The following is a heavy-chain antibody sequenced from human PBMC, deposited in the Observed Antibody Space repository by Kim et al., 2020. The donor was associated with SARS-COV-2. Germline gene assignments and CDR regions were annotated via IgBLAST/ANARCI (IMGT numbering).Heavy chain of an antibody. V-gene: IGHV3-23*01. D-gene: IGHD7-27*01. CDR1: SFTLGHFA. CDR3: AKDLYLGFDS. CDR2: ISDSGDTT. J-gene: IGHJ4*02. Sequence: GGSLRLSCAASSFTLGHFAMNWVRQAPGKGLEWISSISDSGDTTYYADSVKGRFTISRDNSKNTLFLQMNSLRADDTAMYYCAKDLYLGFDSWGQGTLVTVSA.